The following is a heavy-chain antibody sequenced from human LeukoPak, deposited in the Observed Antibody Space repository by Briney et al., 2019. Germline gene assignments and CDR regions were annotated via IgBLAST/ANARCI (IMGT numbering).Heavy chain of an antibody. CDR1: GFTFSSYS. D-gene: IGHD4-17*01. CDR3: AKDDYDLTSPFDY. J-gene: IGHJ4*02. Sequence: GGSLRLSCAASGFTFSSYSMNWVRQAPGKGLEWVSYISGSSSTIYYADSVKGRFTISRDNAKNSLYLQMNSLRAEDTAVYYCAKDDYDLTSPFDYWGQGTLVTVSS. V-gene: IGHV3-48*01. CDR2: ISGSSSTI.